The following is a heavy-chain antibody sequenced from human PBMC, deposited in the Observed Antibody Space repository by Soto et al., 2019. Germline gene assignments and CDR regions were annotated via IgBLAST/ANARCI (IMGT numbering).Heavy chain of an antibody. Sequence: SSNAPRFTYTCKSSHSAQHSTRQGLEWMGWINPNSGGTNSPQEFQGRVTMTSDTSISTAYLQWSSLKASDTAMYFCARLVRSVAPYRYGMDVLGQGTTVTV. V-gene: IGHV1-2*02. D-gene: IGHD3-3*01. CDR3: ARLVRSVAPYRYGMDV. CDR1: RFTYTCKS. CDR2: INPNSGGT. J-gene: IGHJ6*01.